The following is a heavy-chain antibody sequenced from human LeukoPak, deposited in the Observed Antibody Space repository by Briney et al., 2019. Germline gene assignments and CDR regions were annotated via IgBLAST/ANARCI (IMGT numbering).Heavy chain of an antibody. D-gene: IGHD6-13*01. CDR1: GFTFSSYS. J-gene: IGHJ3*02. Sequence: KTGGSLRLSCAASGFTFSSYSMNWVRQAPGKGLEWVSSISSSSSYIYYADSVKGRFTISRDNAKNSLYLQMNSLGAEDTAVYYCAREASRSDIWGQGTMVTVSS. CDR2: ISSSSSYI. V-gene: IGHV3-21*01. CDR3: AREASRSDI.